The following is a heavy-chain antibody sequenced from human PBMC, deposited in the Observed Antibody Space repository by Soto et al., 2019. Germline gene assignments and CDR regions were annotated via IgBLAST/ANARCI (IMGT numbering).Heavy chain of an antibody. D-gene: IGHD3-10*01. CDR3: AKDWYYYGSGSPLLFDY. V-gene: IGHV3-23*01. CDR2: ISSSSAST. J-gene: IGHJ4*02. CDR1: GFTFSTYA. Sequence: GGSLRLSCAASGFTFSTYAMNWVRQAPGKRLEWVSTISSSSASTYYADSVKGRFTISRDTSKSTLYLQMNSLRAEDTAVYYCAKDWYYYGSGSPLLFDYWGQGTLVTVSS.